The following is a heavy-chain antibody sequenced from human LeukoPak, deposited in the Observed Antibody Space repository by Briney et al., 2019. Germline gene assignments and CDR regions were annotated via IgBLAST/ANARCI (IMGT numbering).Heavy chain of an antibody. Sequence: GGSLRLSCAASGFTFSSYAMSWVRQAPGKGLEWVSAITGSGGSTYYADSVKGRFTISRDNSKNTLYLQMNSLRAEDTAVYYCAKVKAAAGTKHSGYFDYWGQGTLVTVSS. CDR3: AKVKAAAGTKHSGYFDY. J-gene: IGHJ4*02. V-gene: IGHV3-23*01. CDR1: GFTFSSYA. D-gene: IGHD6-13*01. CDR2: ITGSGGST.